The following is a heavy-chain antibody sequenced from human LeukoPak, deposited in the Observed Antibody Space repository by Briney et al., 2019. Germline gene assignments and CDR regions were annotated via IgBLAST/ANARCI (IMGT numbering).Heavy chain of an antibody. V-gene: IGHV4-4*07. CDR1: GDSISSYY. J-gene: IGHJ4*02. CDR3: ARDRPNLAGILDY. D-gene: IGHD6-19*01. Sequence: KTSETLSLTCTVSGDSISSYYWTWIRQPAGKGLDWIGRIYTSGTTNYNPSLKSRVTTSVDKSKNQFSPNLSSVTAADTAVYYCARDRPNLAGILDYWGQGTLVTVSS. CDR2: IYTSGTT.